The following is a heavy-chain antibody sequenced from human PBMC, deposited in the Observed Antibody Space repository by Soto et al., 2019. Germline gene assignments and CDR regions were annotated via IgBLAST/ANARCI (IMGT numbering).Heavy chain of an antibody. CDR2: MNPNSGNT. CDR1: GYTFTSYD. CDR3: ARGISKRKHGYSSGFWFDP. Sequence: ASVKVSCKASGYTFTSYDINWVRQATGQGLEWMGWMNPNSGNTGYAQKFQGRVTMTRNTSISTAYMELSSLRSEDTAVYYCARGISKRKHGYSSGFWFDPGGQGTLVTVS. D-gene: IGHD6-19*01. J-gene: IGHJ5*02. V-gene: IGHV1-8*01.